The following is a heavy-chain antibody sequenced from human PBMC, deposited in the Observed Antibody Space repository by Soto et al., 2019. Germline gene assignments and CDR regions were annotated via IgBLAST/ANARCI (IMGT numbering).Heavy chain of an antibody. V-gene: IGHV3-23*01. J-gene: IGHJ4*02. Sequence: PGGSLRLSCTTSGFTFSNYAMSWVRQAPGKGLEGVSVITGSGDVSYVTDRFKGLFTVSRDNSKNTLFLEMSSLRADDTAVYFCAKAQEASGNVNAYLDYWGQGIRVTVSS. CDR3: AKAQEASGNVNAYLDY. D-gene: IGHD2-15*01. CDR2: ITGSGDVS. CDR1: GFTFSNYA.